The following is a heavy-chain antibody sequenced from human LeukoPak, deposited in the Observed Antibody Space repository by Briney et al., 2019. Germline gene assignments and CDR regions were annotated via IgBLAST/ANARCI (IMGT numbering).Heavy chain of an antibody. Sequence: SETLSLTCTVSGGSISSYYWSWIRQPPGKGLEWIGYIYYSGSTNYNPSLKSRVTISVDTSKNQFSLKLSSVTAADTAVYYCARALNDYGDQYYFDYWGQGTLVTVSS. CDR3: ARALNDYGDQYYFDY. CDR2: IYYSGST. J-gene: IGHJ4*02. CDR1: GGSISSYY. V-gene: IGHV4-59*01. D-gene: IGHD4-17*01.